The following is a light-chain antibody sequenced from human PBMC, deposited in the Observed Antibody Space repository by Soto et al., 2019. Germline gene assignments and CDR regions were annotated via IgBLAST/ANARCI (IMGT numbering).Light chain of an antibody. CDR2: GAS. CDR3: QQYNNWPPDLT. J-gene: IGKJ4*01. Sequence: EIVMTQSPATPSVSPGERATLSCRASQSVSSNLAWYQQKPGQAPRLLIYGASTRATGIPARFSGSGSGTEFTLTISSLQSEDFAVYYCQQYNNWPPDLTFGGGTKVEIK. CDR1: QSVSSN. V-gene: IGKV3-15*01.